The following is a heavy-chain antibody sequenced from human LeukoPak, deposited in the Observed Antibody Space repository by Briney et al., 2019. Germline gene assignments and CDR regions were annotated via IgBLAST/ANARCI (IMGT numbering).Heavy chain of an antibody. D-gene: IGHD2-15*01. J-gene: IGHJ6*03. CDR2: INTNTGNP. Sequence: ASVKVSCKASGYTFTYYGLNWVRQAPGQGLECLGGINTNTGNPTYAQGFTGRFVFSFDTSVSTAYLEISTLKAEDAAIYYCARSRRVVVPSTLNSADYYCHYMDVWGKGTTVTVSS. CDR3: ARSRRVVVPSTLNSADYYCHYMDV. CDR1: GYTFTYYG. V-gene: IGHV7-4-1*02.